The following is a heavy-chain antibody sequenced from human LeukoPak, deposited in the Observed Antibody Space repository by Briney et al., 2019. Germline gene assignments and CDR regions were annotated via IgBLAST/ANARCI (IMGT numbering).Heavy chain of an antibody. V-gene: IGHV1-69*04. CDR1: GGTFSSYA. D-gene: IGHD3-22*01. CDR3: ARSPLPYYYDSSGSSDPAWYFDL. Sequence: SVKVSCKASGGTFSSYAISWVRQAPGQGLEWMGRIIPILGIANYAQKFQGRVTITADKSTSTAYMELSSMRSEDTAVYYCARSPLPYYYDSSGSSDPAWYFDLWGRGTLVTVSS. CDR2: IIPILGIA. J-gene: IGHJ2*01.